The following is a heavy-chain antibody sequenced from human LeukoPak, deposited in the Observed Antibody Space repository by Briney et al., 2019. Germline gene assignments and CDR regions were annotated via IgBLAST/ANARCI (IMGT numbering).Heavy chain of an antibody. CDR1: GFTFSKFW. CDR3: ATSDDSAATY. Sequence: GGSLRLSCAASGFTFSKFWMSWVRQAPGKGLEWVANIKEDGSTKHYVDSVKGRFTISRDNAKNSLSLQMNYPRVEDTAVYYCATSDDSAATYWGQGTLVTVSS. CDR2: IKEDGSTK. D-gene: IGHD6-25*01. J-gene: IGHJ4*02. V-gene: IGHV3-7*01.